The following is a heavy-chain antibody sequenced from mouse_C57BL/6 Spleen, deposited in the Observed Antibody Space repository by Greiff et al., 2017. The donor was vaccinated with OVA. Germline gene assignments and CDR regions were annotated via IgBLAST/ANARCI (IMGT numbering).Heavy chain of an antibody. CDR3: ARGGYDRAMDY. J-gene: IGHJ4*01. D-gene: IGHD2-2*01. V-gene: IGHV1-80*01. CDR2: IYPGDGDT. Sequence: VQLQQSGAELVKPGASVKISCKASGYAFSSYWMNWVKQRPGKGLEWIGQIYPGDGDTNYNGKFKGKATLTADKSSSTAYMQLSSLTSEDSAVYFCARGGYDRAMDYWGQGTSVTVSS. CDR1: GYAFSSYW.